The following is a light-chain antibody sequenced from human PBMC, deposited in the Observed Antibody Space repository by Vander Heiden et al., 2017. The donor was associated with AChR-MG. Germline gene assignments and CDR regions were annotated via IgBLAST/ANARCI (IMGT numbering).Light chain of an antibody. J-gene: IGLJ2*01. CDR1: SSNMGSNT. V-gene: IGLV1-44*01. CDR2: SNT. CDR3: AAWDDSLNGPV. Sequence: QYVLTQPPSTFGTPGQRVAISCSGTSSNMGSNTLNWCQPVPGPAPNLLMFSNTQRPSGVPERFSGSKSGTSASLAIGGLQSEDEADYYCAAWDDSLNGPVFGGGTKLTVL.